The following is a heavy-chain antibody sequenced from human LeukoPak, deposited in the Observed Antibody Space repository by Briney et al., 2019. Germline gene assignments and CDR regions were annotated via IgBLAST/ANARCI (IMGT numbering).Heavy chain of an antibody. V-gene: IGHV1-46*01. CDR2: INPSGGST. J-gene: IGHJ3*02. D-gene: IGHD3-22*01. CDR3: ARERHPVNYYDSSGTGATDAFDI. Sequence: VASVKVSCKASGYTFTGYYLHWVRQAPGQGLEWMGIINPSGGSTSYAQKFQGRVTMTRDTSTSTVYMELSSLRSEDTAVYYCARERHPVNYYDSSGTGATDAFDIWGQGTMVTVSS. CDR1: GYTFTGYY.